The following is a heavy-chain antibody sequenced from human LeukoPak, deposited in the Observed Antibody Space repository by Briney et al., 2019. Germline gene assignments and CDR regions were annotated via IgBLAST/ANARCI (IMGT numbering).Heavy chain of an antibody. CDR3: ARVVNFWSGYSV. CDR1: GYTFTSYY. V-gene: IGHV1-2*02. CDR2: INPNSGGT. J-gene: IGHJ4*02. Sequence: ASVKVSCKASGYTFTSYYMHWVRQAPGQGLEWMGWINPNSGGTNYAQKFQGRDTMTRDTSISTAYMELSRLRSDDTAVYYCARVVNFWSGYSVWGQGTLVTVSS. D-gene: IGHD3-3*01.